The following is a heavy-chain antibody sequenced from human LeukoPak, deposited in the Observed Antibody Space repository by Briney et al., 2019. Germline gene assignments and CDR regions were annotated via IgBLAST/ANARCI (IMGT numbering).Heavy chain of an antibody. CDR1: GYTFTGYY. V-gene: IGHV1-46*01. CDR2: INPSGGST. CDR3: ARDGRVLRFLEWLHPPYYYYGMDV. J-gene: IGHJ6*02. Sequence: ASVKVSCKASGYTFTGYYMHWVRQAPGQGLEWMGIINPSGGSTSYAQKFQGRVTMTRDTSTSTVYMELSSLRSEDTAVYYCARDGRVLRFLEWLHPPYYYYGMDVWGQGTTVTVSS. D-gene: IGHD3-3*01.